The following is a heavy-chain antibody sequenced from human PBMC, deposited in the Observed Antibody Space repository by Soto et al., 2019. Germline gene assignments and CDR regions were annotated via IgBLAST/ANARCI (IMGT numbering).Heavy chain of an antibody. Sequence: PSVKVSCKASGGTFSSYAISWVRQAPGQGLDWMGGIIPIFGTANYAQKFQGRVTITADESTSTAYMELSSLRSEDTAVYYCARLRGLAYCGGDCDDAFDIWGQGTMVTVSS. CDR1: GGTFSSYA. D-gene: IGHD2-21*02. V-gene: IGHV1-69*13. J-gene: IGHJ3*02. CDR2: IIPIFGTA. CDR3: ARLRGLAYCGGDCDDAFDI.